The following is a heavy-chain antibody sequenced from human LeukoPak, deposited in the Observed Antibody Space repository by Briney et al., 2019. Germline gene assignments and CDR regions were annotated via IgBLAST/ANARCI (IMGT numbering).Heavy chain of an antibody. J-gene: IGHJ4*02. CDR2: ISSSSSTI. Sequence: GGSLRLSCAASEFSVGSNYMTWVRQAPGKGLEWVSHISSSSSTIYYADSVKGRFTISRDNAKNSLYLQMNSLRAEDTAVYYCARAGFTFSDYFGSFFDYWGQGTLVTVSS. CDR3: ARAGFTFSDYFGSFFDY. V-gene: IGHV3-48*01. CDR1: EFSVGSNY. D-gene: IGHD3-10*01.